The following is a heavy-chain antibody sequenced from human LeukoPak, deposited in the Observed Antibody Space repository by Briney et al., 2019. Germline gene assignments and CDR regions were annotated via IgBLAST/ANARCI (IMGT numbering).Heavy chain of an antibody. J-gene: IGHJ3*02. CDR1: GGSISSSNW. D-gene: IGHD5-18*01. CDR2: IYHSGST. CDR3: ARDGGRGYSYGYDAFDI. Sequence: SGTLSLTCAVSGGSISSSNWWSWVRPPPGKGLEWIGEIYHSGSTNYNPSLKSRVTISVDTSKNQFSLKLSSVTAADTAVYYCARDGGRGYSYGYDAFDIWGQGTMVTVSS. V-gene: IGHV4-4*02.